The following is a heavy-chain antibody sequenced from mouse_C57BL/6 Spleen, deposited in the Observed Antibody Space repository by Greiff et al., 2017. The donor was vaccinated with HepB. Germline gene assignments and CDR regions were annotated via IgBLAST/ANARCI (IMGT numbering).Heavy chain of an antibody. CDR3: TRTWDVAY. J-gene: IGHJ3*01. Sequence: VKLQQSGAELVRPGASVTLSCKASGYTFTDYEMHWVKQTPVHGLEWIGAIDPETGGTAYNQKFKGKAILTADKSSSTAYMELRSLTSEDSAVYYCTRTWDVAYWGQGTLVTVSA. CDR1: GYTFTDYE. V-gene: IGHV1-15*01. CDR2: IDPETGGT. D-gene: IGHD4-1*01.